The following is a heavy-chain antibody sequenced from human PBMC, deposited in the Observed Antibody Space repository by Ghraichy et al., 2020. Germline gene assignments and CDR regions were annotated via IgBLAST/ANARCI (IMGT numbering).Heavy chain of an antibody. J-gene: IGHJ4*02. CDR1: GFTFSSYW. CDR2: IKQDGSEK. Sequence: GGSLRLSCAASGFTFSSYWMSWVRQAPGKGLEWVANIKQDGSEKYYVDSVKGRFTISRDNAKNSLYLQMNSLRAEDTAVYYCARGRRWDWLPRYPGYWGQGTLVTVSS. CDR3: ARGRRWDWLPRYPGY. V-gene: IGHV3-7*01. D-gene: IGHD3/OR15-3a*01.